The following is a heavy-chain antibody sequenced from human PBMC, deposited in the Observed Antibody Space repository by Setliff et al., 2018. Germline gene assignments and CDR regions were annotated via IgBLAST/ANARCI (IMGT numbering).Heavy chain of an antibody. J-gene: IGHJ4*02. D-gene: IGHD3-22*01. CDR3: ARDLWARDSPGAGPFDS. CDR2: IKQDSTEK. CDR1: GFPLSNYW. Sequence: LRLSCVDSGFPLSNYWMTWVRQAPGKGLEWVANIKQDSTEKYYADSLKGRFTVSRDNAKNSLYLQMNSLRDEDTAVYYCARDLWARDSPGAGPFDSWGQGTLVTVSS. V-gene: IGHV3-7*01.